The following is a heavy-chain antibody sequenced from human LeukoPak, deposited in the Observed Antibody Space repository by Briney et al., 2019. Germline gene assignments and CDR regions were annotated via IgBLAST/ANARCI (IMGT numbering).Heavy chain of an antibody. CDR3: ARVGFDGSGWYPNLDY. Sequence: SVKVSCKASGGTFSNYAISWVRQAPGQGLEWMGGIIPIFGTANYAQKFRGRVTITADKSTRTAYMELSSLRSEDTAVYYCARVGFDGSGWYPNLDYWGQGTLVTVSS. CDR2: IIPIFGTA. J-gene: IGHJ4*02. D-gene: IGHD6-19*01. V-gene: IGHV1-69*06. CDR1: GGTFSNYA.